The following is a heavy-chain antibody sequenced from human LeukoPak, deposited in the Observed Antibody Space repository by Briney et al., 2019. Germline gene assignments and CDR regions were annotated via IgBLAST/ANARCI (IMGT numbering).Heavy chain of an antibody. CDR2: INHSGST. Sequence: PSETLSLTCAVYGGSFSGYYWSWIRQPPGKGLEWIGEINHSGSTNYNPSLKSRVTISVDTSKNQFSLKLSSVTAADTAVYYCARVVWGGYRKDYWGQGTLVTVSS. D-gene: IGHD3-16*02. J-gene: IGHJ4*02. V-gene: IGHV4-34*01. CDR1: GGSFSGYY. CDR3: ARVVWGGYRKDY.